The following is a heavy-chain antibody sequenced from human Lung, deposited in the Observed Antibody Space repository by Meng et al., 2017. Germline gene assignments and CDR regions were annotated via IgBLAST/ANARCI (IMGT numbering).Heavy chain of an antibody. CDR2: IIPIFGTA. D-gene: IGHD3-22*01. V-gene: IGHV1-69*01. J-gene: IGHJ4*02. CDR3: ARAEDYYDSSGYYYGLDY. Sequence: QGERVQSGAEVKKPGSSVKVAGKASGGTFSSYAISWVRQAPGQGLEWMGGIIPIFGTANYAQKFQGRVTITADESTSTAYMELSSLRSEDTAVYYCARAEDYYDSSGYYYGLDYWGQGTLVTVSS. CDR1: GGTFSSYA.